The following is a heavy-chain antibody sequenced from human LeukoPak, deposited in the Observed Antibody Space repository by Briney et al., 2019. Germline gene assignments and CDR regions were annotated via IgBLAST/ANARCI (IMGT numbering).Heavy chain of an antibody. J-gene: IGHJ4*02. CDR2: INWNGDST. Sequence: GGSLRLSCAASGFSFDDYGLTWVRQAPGKGLEWVSGINWNGDSTDYADSVKSRFTISRDNAKNSLYLQMNSLRAGDTALYYCARDLRVVITGSFDSWGQGTLVTVSS. D-gene: IGHD3-22*01. CDR3: ARDLRVVITGSFDS. CDR1: GFSFDDYG. V-gene: IGHV3-20*04.